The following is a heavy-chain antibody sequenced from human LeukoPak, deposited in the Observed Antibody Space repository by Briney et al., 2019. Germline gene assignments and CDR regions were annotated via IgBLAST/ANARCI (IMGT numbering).Heavy chain of an antibody. D-gene: IGHD6-19*01. J-gene: IGHJ4*02. CDR3: AKDRIGVAAPKAYFDY. Sequence: PGGSLRLSCAASGLTFNDYAMSWVRQTPGKGLEWVSAISGSGYNTYYADSVKGRFTISRDNSKNTLYLQMNSLRVADTAVYYCAKDRIGVAAPKAYFDYWGQGTLVTVSS. V-gene: IGHV3-23*01. CDR1: GLTFNDYA. CDR2: ISGSGYNT.